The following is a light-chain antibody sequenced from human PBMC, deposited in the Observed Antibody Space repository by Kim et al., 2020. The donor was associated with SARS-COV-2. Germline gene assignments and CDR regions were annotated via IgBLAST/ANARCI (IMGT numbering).Light chain of an antibody. Sequence: QSALTQPASVSGSPGQSITISCTGTSSDVGGYNYVSWYQQHPGKAPKLMIYDVSNRPSGVSNRFSGSKSGNTASLTISGHQAEDEADYYCSSYTSSSTPYVFGTGTKVTVL. CDR3: SSYTSSSTPYV. V-gene: IGLV2-14*03. J-gene: IGLJ1*01. CDR1: SSDVGGYNY. CDR2: DVS.